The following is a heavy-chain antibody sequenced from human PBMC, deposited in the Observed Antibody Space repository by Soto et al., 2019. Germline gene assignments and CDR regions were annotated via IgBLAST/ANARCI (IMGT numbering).Heavy chain of an antibody. Sequence: PGESLKISCAASGFTFSSYAMSWVRQAPGKGLEWVSAISGSGGSTYYADSVKGRFTISRDNSKNTLYLQMNSLRAEDTAVYYCAKDSGSYYEPTDYYYYGMDVWGQGTTVTVSS. CDR3: AKDSGSYYEPTDYYYYGMDV. D-gene: IGHD1-26*01. V-gene: IGHV3-23*01. J-gene: IGHJ6*02. CDR2: ISGSGGST. CDR1: GFTFSSYA.